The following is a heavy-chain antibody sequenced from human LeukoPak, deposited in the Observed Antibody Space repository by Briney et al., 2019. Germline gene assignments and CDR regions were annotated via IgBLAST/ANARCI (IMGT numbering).Heavy chain of an antibody. CDR2: IIPILGIA. Sequence: GASVKVSCKASGGTFSSCAISWVRQAAGQGLEGMGRIIPILGIANYAQKFQGRVTITADKSTSTAYMELSSLRSEDTAVYYCARDPDTAMVTHDYWGQGTLVTVSS. CDR3: ARDPDTAMVTHDY. CDR1: GGTFSSCA. J-gene: IGHJ4*02. D-gene: IGHD5-18*01. V-gene: IGHV1-69*04.